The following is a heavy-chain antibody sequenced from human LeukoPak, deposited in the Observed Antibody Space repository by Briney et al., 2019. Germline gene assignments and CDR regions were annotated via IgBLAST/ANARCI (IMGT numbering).Heavy chain of an antibody. D-gene: IGHD5-24*01. J-gene: IGHJ4*02. CDR1: GGSFSGYY. CDR3: SRGTDAYKCGNS. Sequence: PSETLSLTCAVSGGSFSGYYWTWIRQPPGKGLEWIGEIHYSGRINYNPSLKSRVTISADTSNNHFSLKMNSVTAADTAVYYCSRGTDAYKCGNSWGQGTLVTVSS. CDR2: IHYSGRI. V-gene: IGHV4-34*01.